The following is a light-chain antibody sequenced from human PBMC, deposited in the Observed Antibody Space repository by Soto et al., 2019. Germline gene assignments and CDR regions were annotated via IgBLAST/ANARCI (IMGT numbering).Light chain of an antibody. CDR3: SSFTGDSSHYV. V-gene: IGLV2-14*01. CDR1: SSDVGGYNY. Sequence: QSALTQPASVSGSPGQSITISCTGTSSDVGGYNYVSWYQQHPGKAPKLMIYDVSERPSGVSDRFSASKSGNTASLIISGLQAEDEADYYCSSFTGDSSHYVFGSGTKLTVL. J-gene: IGLJ1*01. CDR2: DVS.